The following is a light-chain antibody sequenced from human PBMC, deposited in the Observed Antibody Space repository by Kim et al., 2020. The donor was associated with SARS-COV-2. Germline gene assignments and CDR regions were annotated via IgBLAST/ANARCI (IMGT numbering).Light chain of an antibody. V-gene: IGLV3-1*01. CDR3: QAWDSSTVV. Sequence: SYELTQPPSVSVSPGQTASITCSGDKLGDKYVCWYQQKPGQSPVLVIYGESKRPSGIPERFSGSNSGNTATLTISGTQAMDEADYYCQAWDSSTVVFGGGPQLTVL. J-gene: IGLJ2*01. CDR2: GES. CDR1: KLGDKY.